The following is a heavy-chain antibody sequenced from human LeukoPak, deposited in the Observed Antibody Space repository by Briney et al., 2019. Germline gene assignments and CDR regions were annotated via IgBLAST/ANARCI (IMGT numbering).Heavy chain of an antibody. D-gene: IGHD3-22*01. V-gene: IGHV1-18*01. CDR3: ARDMVPAYYYDSSGEFAY. J-gene: IGHJ4*02. CDR2: ISVYNGQT. CDR1: GYTFSNYG. Sequence: ASVKVSCKASGYTFSNYGIGWVRQAPRQGLEWMGWISVYNGQTNYAQKFQGRVTMTADTSTATAYMELRSLRSDDTAVYYCARDMVPAYYYDSSGEFAYWGQGTLVTVSS.